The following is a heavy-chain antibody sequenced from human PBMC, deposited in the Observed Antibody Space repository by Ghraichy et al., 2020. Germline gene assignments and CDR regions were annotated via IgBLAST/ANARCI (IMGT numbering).Heavy chain of an antibody. J-gene: IGHJ4*02. CDR1: GGSFSGYY. D-gene: IGHD4-23*01. V-gene: IGHV4-34*01. CDR3: ARRLPAALYGGNFDY. CDR2: INHSGST. Sequence: SETLSLTCAVYGGSFSGYYWSWIRQPPGKGLEWIGEINHSGSTNYNPSLKSRVTISVDTSKNQFSLKLSSVTAADTAVYYCARRLPAALYGGNFDYWGQGTLVTVSS.